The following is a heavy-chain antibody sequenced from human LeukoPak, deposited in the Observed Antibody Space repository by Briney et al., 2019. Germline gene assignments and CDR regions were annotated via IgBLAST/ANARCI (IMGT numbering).Heavy chain of an antibody. Sequence: GGSLRLSCAASGFTFRSYAIYWVRQAPGKGLEWVSGISGSGGDTYFADSVKGRFAISRDNSKNTVFLQMDSLRAEDTAVYYCAKTTAGYSSGRYPGWPIDYWGQGTLVTVSS. D-gene: IGHD6-19*01. V-gene: IGHV3-23*01. CDR1: GFTFRSYA. J-gene: IGHJ4*02. CDR2: ISGSGGDT. CDR3: AKTTAGYSSGRYPGWPIDY.